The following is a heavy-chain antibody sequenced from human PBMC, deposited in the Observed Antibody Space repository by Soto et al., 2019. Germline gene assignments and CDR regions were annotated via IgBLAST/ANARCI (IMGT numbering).Heavy chain of an antibody. CDR1: GGSISSYY. CDR3: ARRAHLADPF. Sequence: SETLSLTCTVSGGSISSYYWSWIRQPPGKGLEWIGYIYYSGSTNYSPSLKSRITISVDTSKTQFSLKLSSVTAADTAVYYCARRAHLADPFRGQGTLVTVSS. CDR2: IYYSGST. D-gene: IGHD3-3*02. V-gene: IGHV4-59*08. J-gene: IGHJ4*02.